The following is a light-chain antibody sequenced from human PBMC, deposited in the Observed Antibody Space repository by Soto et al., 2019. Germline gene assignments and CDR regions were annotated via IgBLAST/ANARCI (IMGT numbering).Light chain of an antibody. J-gene: IGLJ1*01. V-gene: IGLV2-8*01. CDR3: GSYAGRNLYV. Sequence: QSALTQPPSASGSPGQSVTISCTGTSSDVGGYNYVSWYQQHPGKAPKLMIYEVTKRPSGVPDRFSGSKSGNTASLTVSGLQAEDEADYYCGSYAGRNLYVFGSGTKLTVL. CDR1: SSDVGGYNY. CDR2: EVT.